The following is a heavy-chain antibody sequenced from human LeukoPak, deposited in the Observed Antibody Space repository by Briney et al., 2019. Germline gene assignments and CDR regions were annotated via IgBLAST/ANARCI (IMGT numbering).Heavy chain of an antibody. V-gene: IGHV1-18*01. CDR1: GYTFTNYA. CDR2: ISAYNGNT. Sequence: ASVKVSCKASGYTFTNYAISWVRQAPGQGLEWMGWISAYNGNTNYAQKFQGRVTMTTDTSTSTVYMELSSLRSEDTAVYYCAREGNIAAAQNWFDPWGQGTLVTVSS. CDR3: AREGNIAAAQNWFDP. J-gene: IGHJ5*02. D-gene: IGHD6-13*01.